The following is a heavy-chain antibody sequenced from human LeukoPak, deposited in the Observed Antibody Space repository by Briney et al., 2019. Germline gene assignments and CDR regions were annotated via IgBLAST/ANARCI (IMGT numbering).Heavy chain of an antibody. D-gene: IGHD2-21*02. Sequence: GGSLRLSCAASGFTFSSYGMHWVRQAPGKGLEWVAVIWYDGSNKYYADSVKGRFTISRDNSKNTLYLQMNSLRAEDTAVYYCARGSGARGRLPHNWFDPWGQGTLVTVSS. CDR3: ARGSGARGRLPHNWFDP. CDR1: GFTFSSYG. V-gene: IGHV3-33*01. CDR2: IWYDGSNK. J-gene: IGHJ5*02.